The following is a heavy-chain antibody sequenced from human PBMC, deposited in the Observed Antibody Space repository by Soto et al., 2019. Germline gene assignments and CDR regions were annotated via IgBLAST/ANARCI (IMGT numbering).Heavy chain of an antibody. Sequence: GESLKISCKGSGYSFTSYWISWVRQMPGKGLEWMGRIDPSDSYTNYSPSFQGHVTISADKSISTAYLQWSSLKASDTAMYYCARQGEWIRAHYYYYGMDVWGQGTTVTVSS. J-gene: IGHJ6*02. CDR3: ARQGEWIRAHYYYYGMDV. D-gene: IGHD5-12*01. V-gene: IGHV5-10-1*01. CDR1: GYSFTSYW. CDR2: IDPSDSYT.